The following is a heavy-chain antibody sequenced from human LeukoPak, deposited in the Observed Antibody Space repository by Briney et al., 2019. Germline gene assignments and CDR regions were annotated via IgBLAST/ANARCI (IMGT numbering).Heavy chain of an antibody. D-gene: IGHD2-2*01. J-gene: IGHJ6*03. V-gene: IGHV3-33*06. CDR1: GFTFNSYG. Sequence: GRSLRLSCAASGFTFNSYGMPWVRQAPGKGLEWVAVIWYDGSNKKYADFVKGRFTISRDNSKNTLYLQMNSLRAEDTAVYYCAKGLYCSSTSCYFENYYYYYMDVWGKGTTVTVSS. CDR3: AKGLYCSSTSCYFENYYYYYMDV. CDR2: IWYDGSNK.